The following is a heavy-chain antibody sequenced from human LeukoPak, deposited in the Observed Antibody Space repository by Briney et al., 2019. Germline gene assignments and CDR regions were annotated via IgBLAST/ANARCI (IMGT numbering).Heavy chain of an antibody. V-gene: IGHV4-39*07. CDR1: GGSISSSSYY. J-gene: IGHJ4*02. Sequence: SETLSLTCAVSGGSISSSSYYWGWIRQPPGKGLEWIGSIYYSGSTYYNPSLKSRVTISVDTSKNQFSLKLSSVTAADTAVYYCARDAGYGDPRPLDYWGQGTLVTVSS. D-gene: IGHD4-17*01. CDR3: ARDAGYGDPRPLDY. CDR2: IYYSGST.